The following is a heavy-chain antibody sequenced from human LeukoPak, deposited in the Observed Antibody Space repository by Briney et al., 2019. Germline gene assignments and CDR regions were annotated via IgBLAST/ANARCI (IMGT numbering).Heavy chain of an antibody. J-gene: IGHJ3*02. CDR1: GGSFSSYY. CDR3: ARGGARPRYSSGWYHAFDI. CDR2: INHSGST. D-gene: IGHD6-19*01. Sequence: SETLSLTCAVYGGSFSSYYWSWIRQPPGKGLEWIGEINHSGSTNYNPSLKSRVTISVDTSKNQFSLKLSSVTAADTAVYYCARGGARPRYSSGWYHAFDIWGQATMVTVSS. V-gene: IGHV4-34*01.